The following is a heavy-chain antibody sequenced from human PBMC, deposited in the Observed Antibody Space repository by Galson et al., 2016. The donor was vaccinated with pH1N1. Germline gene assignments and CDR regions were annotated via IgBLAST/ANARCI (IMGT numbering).Heavy chain of an antibody. CDR1: GYTFTSYY. CDR2: INPSDGSA. J-gene: IGHJ4*02. CDR3: ARSGSYHQIPDY. D-gene: IGHD1-26*01. V-gene: IGHV1-46*01. Sequence: SVKVSCKASGYTFTSYYMHWVRQAPGQGLEWMGIINPSDGSASSAQMFQGRITMTRDTSTSIVYMELSSLRSEDTAVYYCARSGSYHQIPDYWGQGTLVTVSS.